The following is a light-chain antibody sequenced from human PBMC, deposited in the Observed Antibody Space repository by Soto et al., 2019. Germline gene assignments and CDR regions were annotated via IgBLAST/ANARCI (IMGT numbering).Light chain of an antibody. Sequence: DIQMTQSPSTLSASVGDRVTITCRASQSISSWLAWYQQKPGKAPKLLIYDGSNLESGVPSRFSGSGSRTEFTLTISSLQPDDFAAYYCQQYYGYPFTFGPGTKVDIK. CDR3: QQYYGYPFT. CDR1: QSISSW. J-gene: IGKJ3*01. V-gene: IGKV1-5*01. CDR2: DGS.